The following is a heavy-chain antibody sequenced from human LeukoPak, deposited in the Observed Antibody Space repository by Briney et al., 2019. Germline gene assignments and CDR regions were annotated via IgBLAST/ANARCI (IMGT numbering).Heavy chain of an antibody. Sequence: GGSLRLSCAASGFTFSSYAMSWVRQAPGKGLEWVSAISGSGGSTYYADSVRGRFTISRDNSKNTLYLQMNSLRAEDMAVYYCAHIAVAGTGVDYWGQGPLVTVSS. J-gene: IGHJ4*02. D-gene: IGHD6-19*01. CDR3: AHIAVAGTGVDY. V-gene: IGHV3-23*01. CDR2: ISGSGGST. CDR1: GFTFSSYA.